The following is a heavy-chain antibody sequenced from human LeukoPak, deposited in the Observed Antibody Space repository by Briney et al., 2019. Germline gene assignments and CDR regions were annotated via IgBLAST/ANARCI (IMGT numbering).Heavy chain of an antibody. V-gene: IGHV4-34*01. CDR2: VNHSGST. J-gene: IGHJ4*02. Sequence: SGTLSLTCGVYGGSFSAYYWSWIRQPPGKGLEWLGEVNHSGSTNYNPSLKSRVTISVDTSKNQFSLKLSSVTAADTAVYYCARGTYYDSSGYIDYWGQGTLVTVSS. D-gene: IGHD3-22*01. CDR1: GGSFSAYY. CDR3: ARGTYYDSSGYIDY.